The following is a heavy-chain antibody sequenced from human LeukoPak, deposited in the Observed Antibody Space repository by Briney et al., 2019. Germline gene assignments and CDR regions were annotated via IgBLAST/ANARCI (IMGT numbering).Heavy chain of an antibody. V-gene: IGHV3-48*01. CDR3: ARASDYGDYLQGHAAFDI. J-gene: IGHJ3*02. D-gene: IGHD4-17*01. CDR2: ISTSSSTI. CDR1: GFTFSSYS. Sequence: PGGSLRLSCAASGFTFSSYSMNWVRQAPGKGLEWVSYISTSSSTIYYADSVKGRFTISRDNSKNTLYLQMNSLRAEDTAVYYCARASDYGDYLQGHAAFDIWGQGTMVTVSS.